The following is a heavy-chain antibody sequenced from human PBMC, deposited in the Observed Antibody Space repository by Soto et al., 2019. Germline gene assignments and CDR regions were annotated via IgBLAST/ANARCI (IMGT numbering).Heavy chain of an antibody. J-gene: IGHJ5*02. CDR1: GYTFTSYG. CDR2: ISAYNGNT. D-gene: IGHD4-17*01. V-gene: IGHV1-18*04. Sequence: ASVKVSCKASGYTFTSYGISWVRQAPGQGLEWMGWISAYNGNTNYAQKLQGRVTMTTDTSTSTAYMELRSLRSDDTAVYCCARVRDRGDYLGHWFDPWGQGTLVTVSS. CDR3: ARVRDRGDYLGHWFDP.